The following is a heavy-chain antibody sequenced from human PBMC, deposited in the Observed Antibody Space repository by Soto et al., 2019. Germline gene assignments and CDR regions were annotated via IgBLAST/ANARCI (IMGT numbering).Heavy chain of an antibody. CDR2: IWYDGSNK. J-gene: IGHJ3*02. Sequence: QVQLVESGGGVVQPGRSLRLSCAASGFTFSSYGMHWVRQAPGKGLEWVAVIWYDGSNKYYADSVKGRFTISRDNSKNTLYLQRNSLRAEDTAVYYCARAAVRVDAFDIWGQGTMVTVSS. CDR1: GFTFSSYG. D-gene: IGHD6-13*01. V-gene: IGHV3-33*01. CDR3: ARAAVRVDAFDI.